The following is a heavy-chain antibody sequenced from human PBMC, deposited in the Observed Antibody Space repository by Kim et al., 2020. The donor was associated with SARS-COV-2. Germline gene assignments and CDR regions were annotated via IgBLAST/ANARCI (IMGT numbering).Heavy chain of an antibody. D-gene: IGHD3-10*01. CDR1: GYTFTNYG. J-gene: IGHJ5*02. V-gene: IGHV1-18*01. CDR2: INTKNGNT. CDR3: ARGLRVPWFDP. Sequence: ASVKVSCKASGYTFTNYGITWVRQAPGRGLEWRGWINTKNGNTNYAQRLRGRVTMTTDTSTDTAYMELRSLRSDDTAVYYCARGLRVPWFDPWGQGTLVTVSS.